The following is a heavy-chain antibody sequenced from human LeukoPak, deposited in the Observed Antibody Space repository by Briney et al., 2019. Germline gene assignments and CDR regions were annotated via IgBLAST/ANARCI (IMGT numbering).Heavy chain of an antibody. Sequence: PGGSLRLSCAASGFTFSSYGMSWVRQAPGQGLEWVSAISGSGGSTYYADSVKGRLTISRDNSNNTLYLQMNSLRAEDTAVYYCASCDDPYFDYWGQGTLVTVSS. V-gene: IGHV3-23*01. J-gene: IGHJ4*02. D-gene: IGHD1-1*01. CDR2: ISGSGGST. CDR1: GFTFSSYG. CDR3: ASCDDPYFDY.